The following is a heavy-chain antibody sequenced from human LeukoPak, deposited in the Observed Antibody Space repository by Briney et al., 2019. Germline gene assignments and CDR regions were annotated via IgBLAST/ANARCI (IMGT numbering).Heavy chain of an antibody. J-gene: IGHJ4*02. CDR1: GFTFSTYA. CDR2: ISGSGGST. Sequence: PGGSLRLSCAASGFTFSTYAMSWVRQAPGKGLEWVSAISGSGGSTYYADSVKGRFTISRDNSKNTLYLQMNSLRAEDTAVYYCAKGSMVRGVIDRDVDYWGQGTLVTVSS. V-gene: IGHV3-23*01. D-gene: IGHD3-10*01. CDR3: AKGSMVRGVIDRDVDY.